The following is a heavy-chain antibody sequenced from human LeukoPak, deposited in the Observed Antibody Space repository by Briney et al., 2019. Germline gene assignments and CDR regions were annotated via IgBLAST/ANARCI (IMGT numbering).Heavy chain of an antibody. CDR2: ISSSGSTI. Sequence: GGSLRLSCAASGCTFSSYGMRWVRQAPGKGLEWVSYISSSGSTIHYADSVKGRFTISRGNAKNSLYLQMNSLREEDTAVYYCATDFDYYDSSAYYDDYWGQGILVTVSS. CDR3: ATDFDYYDSSAYYDDY. D-gene: IGHD3-22*01. CDR1: GCTFSSYG. J-gene: IGHJ4*02. V-gene: IGHV3-48*02.